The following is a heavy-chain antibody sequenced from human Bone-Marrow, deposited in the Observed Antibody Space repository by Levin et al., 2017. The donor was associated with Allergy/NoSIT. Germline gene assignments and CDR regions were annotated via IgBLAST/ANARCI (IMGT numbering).Heavy chain of an antibody. CDR2: IYYSGTT. Sequence: SETLSLTCTVSGGSIRSADYYWSWIRQPPGTGLEWIGYIYYSGTTYYNPSLKSRVTFSIDTSKNQFSLKLSSVTAADTATYYCASLLGSFFMVGFWGQGTLVTVSS. D-gene: IGHD1-26*01. CDR3: ASLLGSFFMVGF. CDR1: GGSIRSADYY. J-gene: IGHJ4*02. V-gene: IGHV4-30-4*01.